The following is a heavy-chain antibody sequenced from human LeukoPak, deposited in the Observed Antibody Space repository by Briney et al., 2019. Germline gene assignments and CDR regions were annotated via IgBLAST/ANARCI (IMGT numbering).Heavy chain of an antibody. V-gene: IGHV3-30*03. CDR2: ISFDGTDK. D-gene: IGHD3-10*01. CDR1: GFTFTYHP. J-gene: IGHJ4*02. CDR3: ARRSNFALRFDY. Sequence: GGSLRLSCTASGFTFTYHPIHWVRQAPGKGLEWVAVISFDGTDKNYADSVKGRFTISRDNSKSTVYLQMNSLRDDDTALYYCARRSNFALRFDYWGQGTLVTVSS.